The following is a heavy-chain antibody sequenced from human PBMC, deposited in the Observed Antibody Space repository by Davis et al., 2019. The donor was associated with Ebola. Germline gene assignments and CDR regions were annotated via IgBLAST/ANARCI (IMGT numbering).Heavy chain of an antibody. CDR1: GATFSSYA. Sequence: AASVKVSCKASGATFSSYAISWVRQAPGQVLEWMGGIIPIFGTANYAQKFQGRVTITADKSTSTAYMELSSLRSEDTAVYYCASLVTTGYYYYYGMDVWGQGTTVTVSS. CDR3: ASLVTTGYYYYYGMDV. V-gene: IGHV1-69*06. J-gene: IGHJ6*02. D-gene: IGHD4-17*01. CDR2: IIPIFGTA.